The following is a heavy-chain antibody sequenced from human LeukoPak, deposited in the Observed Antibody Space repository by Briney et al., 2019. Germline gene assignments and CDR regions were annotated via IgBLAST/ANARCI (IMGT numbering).Heavy chain of an antibody. V-gene: IGHV1-69*05. D-gene: IGHD3-22*01. Sequence: ASVKVSCKASGGTFSSNAISWVRQAPGQGLEWMGGIIPIFGTANYAQKFQGRVTITTDESTSTAYMELSSLRSEDTAVYYCASAYYYDSRDKGWFDPWGQGTLVTVSS. CDR2: IIPIFGTA. CDR1: GGTFSSNA. J-gene: IGHJ5*02. CDR3: ASAYYYDSRDKGWFDP.